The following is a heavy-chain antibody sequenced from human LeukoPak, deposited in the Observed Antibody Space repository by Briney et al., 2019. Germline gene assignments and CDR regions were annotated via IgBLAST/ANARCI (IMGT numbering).Heavy chain of an antibody. CDR2: IYHSGST. CDR1: GYSISSGYY. CDR3: ARAPTTMVRGVIIGRAFDY. Sequence: PSETLSLTCTVSGYSISSGYYWGWIRQPPGKGLEWIGSIYHSGSTYYNPSLKSRVTISVDTSKNQFSLKLSSVTAADTAVYYCARAPTTMVRGVIIGRAFDYWGQGTLVTVSS. V-gene: IGHV4-38-2*02. J-gene: IGHJ4*02. D-gene: IGHD3-10*01.